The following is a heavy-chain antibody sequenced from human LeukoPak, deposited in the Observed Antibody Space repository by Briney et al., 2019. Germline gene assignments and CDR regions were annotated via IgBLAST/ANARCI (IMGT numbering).Heavy chain of an antibody. CDR3: ASCTSCYTYYYYYYMDV. J-gene: IGHJ6*03. D-gene: IGHD2-2*02. CDR2: IIPIFGTA. CDR1: GGTFSSYA. Sequence: GSSVKVSCKASGGTFSSYAISWVRQAPGQGLEWMGGIIPIFGTANYAQKFQGRVTITTDESTSTAYMELSSLRSEDTAVYYCASCTSCYTYYYYYYMDVWGKGTTVTVSS. V-gene: IGHV1-69*05.